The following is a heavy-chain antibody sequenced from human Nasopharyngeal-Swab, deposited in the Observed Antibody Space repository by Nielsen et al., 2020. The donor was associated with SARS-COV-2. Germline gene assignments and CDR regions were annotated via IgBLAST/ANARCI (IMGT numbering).Heavy chain of an antibody. CDR2: ISAYNGNT. CDR3: ARVKMIVASSEDDY. D-gene: IGHD5-12*01. Sequence: WVRQAPGQGLEWMGWISAYNGNTNYAQKLQGRVTMTTDTSTSTAYMELRTLRSDDTAIYYCARVKMIVASSEDDYWGQGTLVTVSS. J-gene: IGHJ4*02. V-gene: IGHV1-18*01.